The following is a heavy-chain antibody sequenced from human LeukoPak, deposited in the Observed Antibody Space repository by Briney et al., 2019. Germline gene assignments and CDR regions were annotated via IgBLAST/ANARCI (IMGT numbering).Heavy chain of an antibody. D-gene: IGHD6-13*01. CDR3: AREKRGYSSSWSYYFDY. J-gene: IGHJ4*02. CDR1: GGTFSSYA. CDR2: IIPIFGTA. V-gene: IGHV1-69*13. Sequence: ASVKVSCKASGGTFSSYAISWVRQAPGQGLEWMGGIIPIFGTANYAQKFQGRVTITADESTSTAYMELSSLRSEDTAVYYCAREKRGYSSSWSYYFDYWGQGTLVTVSS.